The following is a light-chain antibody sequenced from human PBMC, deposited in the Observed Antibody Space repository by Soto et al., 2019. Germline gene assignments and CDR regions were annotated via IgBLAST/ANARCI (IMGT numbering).Light chain of an antibody. Sequence: EIVMTQSPVTLSVSPGERATLSCRASQSVSSNLAWYQQKPGQSPRLLIYGASTRAPDIPARFSGSGSGTEFTLTISSLQSEDFGVYYCQQYNNWPPWTFGQGTKVEIK. J-gene: IGKJ1*01. CDR2: GAS. CDR3: QQYNNWPPWT. CDR1: QSVSSN. V-gene: IGKV3-15*01.